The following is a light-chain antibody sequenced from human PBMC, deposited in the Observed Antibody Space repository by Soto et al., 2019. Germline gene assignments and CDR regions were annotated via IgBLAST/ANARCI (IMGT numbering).Light chain of an antibody. CDR2: DNN. Sequence: QSVLTQSPSVSAAPGQKVNISCSGSSSNIGNNYVSWYQQVPGTAPKLLIYDNNKRPSGIPDRFSGSKSGTSGTLDITGLQTGDEADYYCATWDGSLPGEVFGGGTKLTVL. V-gene: IGLV1-51*01. CDR1: SSNIGNNY. J-gene: IGLJ2*01. CDR3: ATWDGSLPGEV.